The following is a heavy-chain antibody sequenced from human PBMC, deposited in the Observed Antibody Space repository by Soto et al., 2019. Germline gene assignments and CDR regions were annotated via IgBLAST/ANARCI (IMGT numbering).Heavy chain of an antibody. CDR1: GGTFSSYT. Sequence: QVQLVQSGAEVKKPGSSVKVSCKASGGTFSSYTISWVRQAPGQGLEWMGRIIPILGIANYAQKFQGRVTITADKSTSTAYMELGSLRSEDTAVYYCARASSGLWFGEVWYFDLWGRGTLVTVSS. J-gene: IGHJ2*01. D-gene: IGHD3-10*01. V-gene: IGHV1-69*02. CDR2: IIPILGIA. CDR3: ARASSGLWFGEVWYFDL.